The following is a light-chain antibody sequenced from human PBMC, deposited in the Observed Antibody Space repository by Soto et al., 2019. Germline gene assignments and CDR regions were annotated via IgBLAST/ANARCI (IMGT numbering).Light chain of an antibody. J-gene: IGLJ2*01. CDR2: DVS. Sequence: QSALTQAASVSGSPGQSITISCTGASSDVGDYTYVSWYQQHPGKAPKLMIYDVSNRPSGVSNRFSGSNSGNTASLTISGLQAEDEADYYCNSYTSSTTPVVFGGGTKLTVL. V-gene: IGLV2-14*01. CDR1: SSDVGDYTY. CDR3: NSYTSSTTPVV.